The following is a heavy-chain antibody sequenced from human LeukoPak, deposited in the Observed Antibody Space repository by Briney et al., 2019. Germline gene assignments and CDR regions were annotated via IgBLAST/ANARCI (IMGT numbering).Heavy chain of an antibody. CDR3: AATRITMVRGVTHFDY. J-gene: IGHJ4*02. CDR2: IYDSGTT. Sequence: GGSLRLSCATSGFTVSSNYMSWVRQAPGKGLEWVSVIYDSGTTYYADSVKGRFLIFRDTSKNTVDLQMNSLRVEDTAVYYCAATRITMVRGVTHFDYWGQGTLVTVSS. V-gene: IGHV3-53*01. D-gene: IGHD3-10*01. CDR1: GFTVSSNY.